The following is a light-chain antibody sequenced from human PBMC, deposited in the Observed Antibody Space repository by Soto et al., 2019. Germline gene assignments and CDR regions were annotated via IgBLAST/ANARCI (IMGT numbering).Light chain of an antibody. J-gene: IGKJ4*01. Sequence: DLVLTQSPDSLAVSLGERAAMNCKSSQIFLYSSNNRNSLAWYQQKPGQPPKLLIYWASTRESGVPDRFTGSGSGTDFTLTISSLQAEDVAVYYCQQYYTTPLTFGGGTKVDIK. CDR1: QIFLYSSNNRNS. V-gene: IGKV4-1*01. CDR3: QQYYTTPLT. CDR2: WAS.